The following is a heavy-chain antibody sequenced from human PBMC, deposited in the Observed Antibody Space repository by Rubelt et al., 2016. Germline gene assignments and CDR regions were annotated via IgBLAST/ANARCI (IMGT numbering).Heavy chain of an antibody. CDR1: GGSFSGYY. D-gene: IGHD3-10*01. Sequence: QVQLQQWGAGLLKPSETLSLTCAVYGGSFSGYYWSWIRQPPGKGLEWIGELNHSGSTNYNPSRKSRVTISVATAKNQFSLKLSYVTAAETAVYYCAREWGASGSWDGFDVWGPGAMVTVS. CDR3: AREWGASGSWDGFDV. J-gene: IGHJ3*01. V-gene: IGHV4-34*01. CDR2: LNHSGST.